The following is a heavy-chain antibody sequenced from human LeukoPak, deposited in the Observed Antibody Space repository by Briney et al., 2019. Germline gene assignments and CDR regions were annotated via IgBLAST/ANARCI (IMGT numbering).Heavy chain of an antibody. V-gene: IGHV4-34*01. D-gene: IGHD5-24*01. CDR1: GGSFSGYY. CDR2: INHSGST. J-gene: IGHJ4*02. CDR3: ARAPTLTANRREGYNPVFDY. Sequence: PSETLSLTCAVYGGSFSGYYWSWIRQPPGKGLEWIGEINHSGSTNYNPSLKSRVTISVDTSKNQFSLKLSSVTAADTAVYYWARAPTLTANRREGYNPVFDYWGQGTLVTVSS.